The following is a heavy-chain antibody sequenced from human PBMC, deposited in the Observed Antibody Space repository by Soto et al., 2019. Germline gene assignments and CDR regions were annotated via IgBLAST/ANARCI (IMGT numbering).Heavy chain of an antibody. CDR2: ISYDGSNK. Sequence: QVQLVESGGGVVQPGRSLRLSCAASGFTFSSYGMHWVRQAPGKGLEWVAVISYDGSNKHYADSVKGRFTISRDNSKTTPYLQMNSLRAEDTAVYYCAPWFGAFDYWGQGALVTVSS. J-gene: IGHJ4*02. V-gene: IGHV3-30*03. D-gene: IGHD3-10*01. CDR1: GFTFSSYG. CDR3: APWFGAFDY.